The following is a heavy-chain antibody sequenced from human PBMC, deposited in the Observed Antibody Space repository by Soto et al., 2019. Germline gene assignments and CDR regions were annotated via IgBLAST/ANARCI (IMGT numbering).Heavy chain of an antibody. CDR2: TYYRSKWNN. CDR3: VRGIDSSFDY. V-gene: IGHV6-1*01. CDR1: GASVSSNRAA. J-gene: IGHJ4*02. Sequence: SKTPSLTCFLSGASVSSNRAAWNWVRQSPSRGLEWLGRTYYRSKWNNASAVSANSRITINPDTSKNQVSLQLNSVTPEDTALDYWVRGIDSSFDYWGQGAPVTVSS. D-gene: IGHD6-13*01.